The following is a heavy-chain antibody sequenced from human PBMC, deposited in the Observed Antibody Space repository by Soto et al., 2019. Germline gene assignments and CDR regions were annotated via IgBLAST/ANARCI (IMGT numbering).Heavy chain of an antibody. J-gene: IGHJ4*02. D-gene: IGHD4-17*01. Sequence: QVQLVQSGAEVKKPGSSVKVSCKASGGTFSTYGINWVRQAPAQGLEWMGGIIPILGTANYAQKFQGRVTITADESTSTAYMELSSRRSEDTAVYYCARGSYGDYAYWGQGTLVTVSS. V-gene: IGHV1-69*01. CDR3: ARGSYGDYAY. CDR2: IIPILGTA. CDR1: GGTFSTYG.